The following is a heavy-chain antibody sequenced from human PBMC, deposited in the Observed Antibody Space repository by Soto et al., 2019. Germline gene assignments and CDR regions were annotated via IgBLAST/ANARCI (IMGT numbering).Heavy chain of an antibody. CDR2: IIPIFGTA. CDR3: ASSPGGDSPDY. CDR1: GGTFSSYA. Sequence: GASVKVSCKASGGTFSSYAISWVRQAPGQGLEWMGGIIPIFGTANYAQKFQGRVTITADESTSTAYMELSSLRSEDTAVYYCASSPGGDSPDYWGQGTLVTVSS. V-gene: IGHV1-69*13. D-gene: IGHD2-21*02. J-gene: IGHJ4*02.